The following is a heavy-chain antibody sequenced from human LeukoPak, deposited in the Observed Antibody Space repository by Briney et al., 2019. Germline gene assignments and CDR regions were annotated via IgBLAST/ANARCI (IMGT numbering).Heavy chain of an antibody. V-gene: IGHV1-2*02. J-gene: IGHJ4*02. D-gene: IGHD3-10*01. CDR3: VTSSAVGGAQRAFDY. CDR2: LNPNAGDT. CDR1: GYTFTGYY. Sequence: ASVKVSCKASGYTFTGYYIHWVRQAPGQGLEWLGWLNPNAGDTKYAQKFQGRVTVTRDTSISTAYMEMSRLRSDDTAVYYCVTSSAVGGAQRAFDYWGQGTLVTVSS.